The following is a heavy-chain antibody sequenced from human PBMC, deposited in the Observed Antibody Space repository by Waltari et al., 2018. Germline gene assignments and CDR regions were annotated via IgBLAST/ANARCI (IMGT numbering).Heavy chain of an antibody. CDR3: ATSKSAHPWTFDL. CDR1: GGSSGGYY. CDR2: INQIGNT. Sequence: QVQIQQWGAGLLKPLETLSLTCAVRGGSSGGYYWSWIRQTPGQGREWLGEINQIGNTNYNPPLKSLVTISLATSRTQFSLGLTSVTAADTALYYCATSKSAHPWTFDLWGQGTLVTVSS. V-gene: IGHV4-34*01. D-gene: IGHD6-6*01. J-gene: IGHJ4*02.